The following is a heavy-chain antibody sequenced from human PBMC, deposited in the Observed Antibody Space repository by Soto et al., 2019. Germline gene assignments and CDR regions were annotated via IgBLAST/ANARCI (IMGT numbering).Heavy chain of an antibody. J-gene: IGHJ4*02. CDR2: ISSNGGST. V-gene: IGHV3-64D*06. CDR1: GFTFSSYA. D-gene: IGHD6-19*01. Sequence: GGSLRLSCSASGFTFSSYAMHWVRQAPGKGLEYVSAISSNGGSTYYADSVKGRFTISRDNSKNTLYLQMSSLRAEDTAVYYCVTSGDSSGWYRHDYWGQRTLVTVSS. CDR3: VTSGDSSGWYRHDY.